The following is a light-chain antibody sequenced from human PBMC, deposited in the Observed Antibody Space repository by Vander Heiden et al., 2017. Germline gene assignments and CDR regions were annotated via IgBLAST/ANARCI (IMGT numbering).Light chain of an antibody. CDR2: GAS. J-gene: IGKJ4*01. V-gene: IGKV3-15*01. CDR3: HQYHNWPLS. Sequence: ELVLTQSPATLSVSPGETATLSCRASQRVSSSLAWYQQIPGQAPRLLIYGASTRATGLPRRFSGSGSGTEFTLTINSLQSEDFAVYYCHQYHNWPLSFGGGTKVEI. CDR1: QRVSSS.